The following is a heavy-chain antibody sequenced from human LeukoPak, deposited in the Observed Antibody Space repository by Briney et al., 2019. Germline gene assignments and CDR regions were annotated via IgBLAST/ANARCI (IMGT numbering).Heavy chain of an antibody. CDR1: GFTVSSNY. Sequence: GGSLRLSCAASGFTVSSNYMSWVRQAPGKGLEWVSYISSSGSTIYYADSVKGRFTISRDNAKNSLYLQMNSPRAEDTAVYYCAELGITMIGGVWGKGTTVTISS. CDR3: AELGITMIGGV. V-gene: IGHV3-11*04. J-gene: IGHJ6*04. D-gene: IGHD3-10*02. CDR2: ISSSGSTI.